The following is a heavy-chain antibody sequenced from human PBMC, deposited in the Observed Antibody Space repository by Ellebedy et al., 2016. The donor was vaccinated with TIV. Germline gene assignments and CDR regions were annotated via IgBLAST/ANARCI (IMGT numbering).Heavy chain of an antibody. CDR2: INQDVSEE. J-gene: IGHJ3*02. D-gene: IGHD4-17*01. CDR3: AGETTVTQGGAFDI. CDR1: GFSVSNYW. V-gene: IGHV3-7*01. Sequence: GESLKISCAASGFSVSNYWMSWFRQAPGKGLEWVANINQDVSEEYYVDSVKGRFTISRDNAKNSLYLQMDSLRAEDTALYFCAGETTVTQGGAFDIWGRGTMVTVSS.